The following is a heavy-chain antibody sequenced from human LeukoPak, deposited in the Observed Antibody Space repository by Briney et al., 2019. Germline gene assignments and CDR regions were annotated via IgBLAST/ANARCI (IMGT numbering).Heavy chain of an antibody. D-gene: IGHD2-21*02. J-gene: IGHJ4*02. CDR3: AAVVVSGTPYFDY. V-gene: IGHV4-59*03. CDR1: GGSISPSY. Sequence: SSETLSLTCTVSGGSISPSYWSWIRQPPGKGLEWIGYMYYTGSTKYNPSLKSRVSISVDTSKNQFSLTLTSVTAADTAVYYCAAVVVSGTPYFDYWGQGTLVTVSS. CDR2: MYYTGST.